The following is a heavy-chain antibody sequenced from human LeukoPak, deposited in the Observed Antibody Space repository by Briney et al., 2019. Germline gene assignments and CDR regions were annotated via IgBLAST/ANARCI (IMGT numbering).Heavy chain of an antibody. CDR2: IYYSGST. J-gene: IGHJ4*02. CDR1: GGSISSYY. CDR3: ARGRRDGYSYFDY. D-gene: IGHD5-24*01. Sequence: SETLSLTCTVSGGSISSYYWSWVRQPPGKGLEWVGYIYYSGSTNYNPSLKSRVTISVDTSKNQFSLKLRSVTAADTAVYYCARGRRDGYSYFDYWGQGTLVTVSS. V-gene: IGHV4-59*01.